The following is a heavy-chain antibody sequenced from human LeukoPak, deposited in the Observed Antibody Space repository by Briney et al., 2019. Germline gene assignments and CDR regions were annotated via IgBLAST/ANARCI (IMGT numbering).Heavy chain of an antibody. CDR3: ARGQIKMVRGPKGSWFDP. J-gene: IGHJ5*02. CDR1: GYSISSGYY. Sequence: SETLSLTCTVSGYSISSGYYWGWIRQPPGKGLGWIGSIYHSGSTYYNPSLKSRVTISVDTSKNQFSLKLSSVTAADTAVYYCARGQIKMVRGPKGSWFDPWGQGTLVTVSS. V-gene: IGHV4-38-2*02. D-gene: IGHD3-10*01. CDR2: IYHSGST.